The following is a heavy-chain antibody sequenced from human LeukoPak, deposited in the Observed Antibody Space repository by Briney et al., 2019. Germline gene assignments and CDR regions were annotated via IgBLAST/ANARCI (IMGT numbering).Heavy chain of an antibody. CDR3: AKESGKFDY. CDR1: GLNFDDSD. CDR2: ISADGGST. Sequence: AGGSLRLSCVASGLNFDDSDMHWVRHAPGKGLEWVSLISADGGSTFSADSVKGRFSISRDNSKNSLYLQMNSLRSEDTAMYYCAKESGKFDYWGQGTLVAVSS. V-gene: IGHV3-43*02. J-gene: IGHJ4*02.